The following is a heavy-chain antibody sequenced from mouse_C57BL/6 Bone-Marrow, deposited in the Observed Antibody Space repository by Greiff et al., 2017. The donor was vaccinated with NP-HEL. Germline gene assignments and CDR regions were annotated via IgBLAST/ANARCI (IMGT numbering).Heavy chain of an antibody. CDR1: GFTFSDYG. D-gene: IGHD2-1*01. CDR3: ARDYGNYVGY. J-gene: IGHJ2*01. V-gene: IGHV5-17*01. CDR2: ISSGSSTI. Sequence: VKLVESGGGLVKPGGSLKLSCAASGFTFSDYGMHWVRQAPEKGLEWVAYISSGSSTIYYADTVKGRFTISRDNAKNTLFLQMTSLRSEDTAMYYCARDYGNYVGYWGQGTTLTVSS.